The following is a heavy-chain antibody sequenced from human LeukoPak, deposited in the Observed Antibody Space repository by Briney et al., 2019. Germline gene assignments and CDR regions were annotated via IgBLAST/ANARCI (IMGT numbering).Heavy chain of an antibody. CDR1: GFTFDDYS. J-gene: IGHJ6*02. V-gene: IGHV3-20*04. D-gene: IGHD3-10*02. Sequence: PGGSLRLSCAASGFTFDDYSMSWVRQAPGKGLEWVSGINWYGGNTNYADSVKGRFTISRDNAKNSLYLQMNSLRAEDTAVYYCAEPGTTMIGGVGSEGTSVT. CDR3: AEPGTTMIGGV. CDR2: INWYGGNT.